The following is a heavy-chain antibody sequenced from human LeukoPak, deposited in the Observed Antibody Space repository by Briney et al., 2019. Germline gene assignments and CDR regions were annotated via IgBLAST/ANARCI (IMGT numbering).Heavy chain of an antibody. Sequence: PGGSLRLSCAASGFIFSNYPMTWVRQAPGKGLEWVSAISGFGDKTVYADSVKGRFTISRDNSQSTLYLEMNSLKAEDTAIYYCGKEPWEGSDYIHYWGQGILVTVSS. CDR3: GKEPWEGSDYIHY. V-gene: IGHV3-23*01. J-gene: IGHJ4*02. CDR1: GFIFSNYP. D-gene: IGHD3-10*01. CDR2: ISGFGDKT.